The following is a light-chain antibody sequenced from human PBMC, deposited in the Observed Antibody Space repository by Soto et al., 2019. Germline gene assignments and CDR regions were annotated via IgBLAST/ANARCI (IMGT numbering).Light chain of an antibody. CDR3: QQYHIWWT. Sequence: VMTHSPATLSVSPEERATLSCRASQSVSSHLAWYQQKPGQAPRLLISGASTRATGIPARFSGSGSGTEFTLTISSLQSEDFAVYYCQQYHIWWTFGQGTKVDIK. CDR2: GAS. J-gene: IGKJ1*01. V-gene: IGKV3-15*01. CDR1: QSVSSH.